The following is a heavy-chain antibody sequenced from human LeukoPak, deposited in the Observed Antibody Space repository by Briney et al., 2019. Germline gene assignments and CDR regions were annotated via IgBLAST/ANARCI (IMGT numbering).Heavy chain of an antibody. D-gene: IGHD2-21*02. Sequence: GGSLRLSCAASGFTFSNYFMHWVRQAPGKGLEWVADIASDGSHTFYVESVKGRFTISRDNSKNTLYLQMNSLGPEDTAVYFCARERQDTVIHSGAFDIWGQGTMVTVSS. J-gene: IGHJ3*02. CDR1: GFTFSNYF. CDR2: IASDGSHT. CDR3: ARERQDTVIHSGAFDI. V-gene: IGHV3-30-3*01.